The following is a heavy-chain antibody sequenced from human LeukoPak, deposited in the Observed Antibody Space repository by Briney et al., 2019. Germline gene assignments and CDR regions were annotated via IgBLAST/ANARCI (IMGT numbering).Heavy chain of an antibody. Sequence: PSETLSLTCTVSGGSISSSRYYWGWIRQPPGKGLEWIGSSYYSGSTYYNPSLKSRVTISVDTSKNQFSLKLSSVTAADTAVYYCARRPTGKYSSSWYDYWGQGTLVTVSS. CDR2: SYYSGST. J-gene: IGHJ4*02. V-gene: IGHV4-39*01. CDR3: ARRPTGKYSSSWYDY. CDR1: GGSISSSRYY. D-gene: IGHD6-13*01.